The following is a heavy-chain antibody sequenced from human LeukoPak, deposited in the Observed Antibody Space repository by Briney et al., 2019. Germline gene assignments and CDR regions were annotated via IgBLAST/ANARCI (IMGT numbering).Heavy chain of an antibody. CDR3: ARDREGRYSYGNFFDY. J-gene: IGHJ4*02. D-gene: IGHD5-18*01. CDR2: IYTSGST. V-gene: IGHV4-4*07. Sequence: SETLSLTCTVSGGSISSYYWSWLRQPAGKGLEWLGRIYTSGSTNYNPSLKSRVTMSVDTSKNQFSLKLSSVTAADTAAYYCARDREGRYSYGNFFDYWGQGTLVTVSS. CDR1: GGSISSYY.